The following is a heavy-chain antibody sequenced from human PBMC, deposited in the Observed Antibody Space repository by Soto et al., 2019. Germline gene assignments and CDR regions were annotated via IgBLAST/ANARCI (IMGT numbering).Heavy chain of an antibody. J-gene: IGHJ6*03. CDR2: INHSGST. D-gene: IGHD2-15*01. CDR1: GGNFRGYY. CDR3: ARGGNVVAARYYYYYYYMDV. Sequence: SEMMSHTCAVYGGNFRGYYWSWIRQPPGKGLEWIGEINHSGSTNYNPSLKSRVTISVDTSKNQFSLKLSSVTAADTAVYYCARGGNVVAARYYYYYYYMDVWGKGTTVTVSS. V-gene: IGHV4-34*01.